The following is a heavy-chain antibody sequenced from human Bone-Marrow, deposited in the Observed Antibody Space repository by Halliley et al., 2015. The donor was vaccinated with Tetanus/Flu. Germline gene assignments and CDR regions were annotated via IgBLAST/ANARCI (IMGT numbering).Heavy chain of an antibody. CDR1: GFIFSDSA. Sequence: SLRLSCSASGFIFSDSAMHWVRQAPGKGLQHISGISGDGYSTFYADSVKGRFTVSRDISRSTLYLQMTSLRAEDTAVYYCVKGSLSGVVSTNYFDYWGQGTLVTVSS. CDR2: ISGDGYST. J-gene: IGHJ4*02. D-gene: IGHD3-3*01. CDR3: VKGSLSGVVSTNYFDY. V-gene: IGHV3-64D*08.